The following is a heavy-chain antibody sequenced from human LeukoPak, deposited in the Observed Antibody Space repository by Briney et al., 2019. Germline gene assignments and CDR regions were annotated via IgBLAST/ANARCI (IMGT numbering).Heavy chain of an antibody. J-gene: IGHJ3*02. D-gene: IGHD2-2*01. Sequence: PGGSLRLSCAASGFTFSNYAMNCVRQAPGKGLEWVSYISSSSSTIYYADSVKGRFTISRDNAKNSLYLQMNSPRAEDTAVYYCARDLRSREAFDIWGQGTMVTVSS. CDR2: ISSSSSTI. CDR1: GFTFSNYA. V-gene: IGHV3-48*01. CDR3: ARDLRSREAFDI.